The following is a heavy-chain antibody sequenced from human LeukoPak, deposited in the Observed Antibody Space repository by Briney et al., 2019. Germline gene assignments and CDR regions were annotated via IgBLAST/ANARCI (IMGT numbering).Heavy chain of an antibody. Sequence: SETLSLTCTVSGDSITRNYWSWIRQPAGKGLEWIGRIYNSGNTNYSPSLESRVTMSTVTSKNQFSLKLTSVTAADTAVYYCARGSFDSSGYYVFDYWGQGTLVTVSS. CDR3: ARGSFDSSGYYVFDY. CDR1: GDSITRNY. D-gene: IGHD3-22*01. V-gene: IGHV4-4*07. CDR2: IYNSGNT. J-gene: IGHJ4*02.